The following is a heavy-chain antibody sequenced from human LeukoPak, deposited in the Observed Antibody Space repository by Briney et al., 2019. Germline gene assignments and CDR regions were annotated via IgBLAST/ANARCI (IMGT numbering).Heavy chain of an antibody. CDR1: GYTFTGYY. CDR3: ARAIYYDSSGHIDY. D-gene: IGHD3-22*01. V-gene: IGHV1-2*02. J-gene: IGHJ4*02. CDR2: INPNSGGT. Sequence: GASVKVSCKASGYTFTGYYMHWVRQAPGQGLEWMGWINPNSGGTNYAQKFQGRVTMTRDTSISTAYMELSRLRSDDTAVYYCARAIYYDSSGHIDYWGQGTLVTVSS.